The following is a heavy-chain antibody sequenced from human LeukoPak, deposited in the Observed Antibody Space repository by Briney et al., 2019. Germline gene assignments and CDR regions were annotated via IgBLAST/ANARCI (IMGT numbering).Heavy chain of an antibody. CDR2: IYTSGST. Sequence: PSETLSLTCTVSGGYISSYYWSWIRQPAGKGLEWIGRIYTSGSTNYNPSLKSRVTMSVDTSKNQFSLKLSSVTAADTAVYYCARVQFVGPGRLAGFDPWGQGTLVTVSS. D-gene: IGHD3-10*01. J-gene: IGHJ5*02. CDR3: ARVQFVGPGRLAGFDP. V-gene: IGHV4-4*07. CDR1: GGYISSYY.